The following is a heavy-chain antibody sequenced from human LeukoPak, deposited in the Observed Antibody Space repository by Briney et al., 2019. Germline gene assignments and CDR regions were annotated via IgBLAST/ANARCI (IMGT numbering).Heavy chain of an antibody. Sequence: GGSLRLSCAASGFTFSSYWMSWVRQAPGKGLEWVANIKQDGSEKYYVDSVKGRFTISRDNAKNTLYLQMDSLRAEDSAVYYCARGCTDNICYSNYWGQGTLVTVST. D-gene: IGHD2-15*01. V-gene: IGHV3-7*01. CDR3: ARGCTDNICYSNY. CDR1: GFTFSSYW. CDR2: IKQDGSEK. J-gene: IGHJ4*02.